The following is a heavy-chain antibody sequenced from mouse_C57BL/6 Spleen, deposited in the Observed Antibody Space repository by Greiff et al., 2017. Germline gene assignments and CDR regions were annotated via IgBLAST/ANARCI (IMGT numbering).Heavy chain of an antibody. J-gene: IGHJ2*01. D-gene: IGHD2-2*01. CDR2: INPSSGYT. CDR1: GYTFTGYT. CDR3: ARGDYGYGGRAFDY. V-gene: IGHV1-4*01. Sequence: QVQLQQSGAELARPGASVKMSCKASGYTFTGYTMHWVKQRPGKGLEWIGYINPSSGYTKYNQKCKDKATLTADKSSSTAYMQLCSLTSEDSAVYYCARGDYGYGGRAFDYWGQGTTLTVSS.